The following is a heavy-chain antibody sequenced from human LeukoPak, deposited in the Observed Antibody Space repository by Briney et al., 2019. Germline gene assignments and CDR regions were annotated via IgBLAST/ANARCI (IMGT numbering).Heavy chain of an antibody. CDR3: GRYGSGSHEAFDY. Sequence: SGTLSLTCAVYGGSFSGYYWSWIRQPPGKGLEWIGEINHSGSTNYNPSLKSRVTISVDTSKNQFSLKLSSVTAADTAVYYCGRYGSGSHEAFDYWGQGTLVTVSS. CDR1: GGSFSGYY. V-gene: IGHV4-34*01. D-gene: IGHD3-10*01. CDR2: INHSGST. J-gene: IGHJ4*02.